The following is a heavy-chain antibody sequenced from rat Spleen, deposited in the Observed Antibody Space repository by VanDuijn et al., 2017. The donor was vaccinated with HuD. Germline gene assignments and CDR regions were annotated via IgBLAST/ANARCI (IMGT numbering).Heavy chain of an antibody. CDR1: GFTFSGYY. Sequence: EVQLVESDGGLVQPGRSLKLSCAASGFTFSGYYMAWVRQAPTKGLEWVATIRFHGSENYYRDSVKGRFTISRDHAKSTLYLRMDSLRSEDTATDYCAKRTDNGFHYFDYWGQGVMVTVSS. CDR3: AKRTDNGFHYFDY. CDR2: IRFHGSEN. D-gene: IGHD1-6*01. V-gene: IGHV5-29*01. J-gene: IGHJ2*01.